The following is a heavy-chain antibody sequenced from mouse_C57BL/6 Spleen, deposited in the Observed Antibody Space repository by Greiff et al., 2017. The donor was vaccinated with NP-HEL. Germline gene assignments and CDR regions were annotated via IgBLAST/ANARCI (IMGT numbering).Heavy chain of an antibody. CDR3: VRHDDLWYFDV. Sequence: EVQRVESGGGLVQPKGSLKLSCAASGFSFNTYAMNWVRQAPGKGLEWVARIRSKSNNYATYYADSVKDRFTISRDDSESMLYLQMNNLKTEDTAMYYCVRHDDLWYFDVWGTGTTVTVSS. V-gene: IGHV10-1*01. D-gene: IGHD2-3*01. J-gene: IGHJ1*03. CDR2: IRSKSNNYAT. CDR1: GFSFNTYA.